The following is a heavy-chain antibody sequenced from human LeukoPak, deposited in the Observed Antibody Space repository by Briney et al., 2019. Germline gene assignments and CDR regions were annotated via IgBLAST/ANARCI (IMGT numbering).Heavy chain of an antibody. Sequence: PGGSLRLSCAASGSTFSSYAMRWVRQAPGKGLECVALITYDGYYKYYSDSVKGRFTISSDTSKNTLYLQMNSLRAEDTAVYYCARDLSPVVRASPMGYWGQGTLVTVSS. D-gene: IGHD3-10*01. CDR1: GSTFSSYA. CDR3: ARDLSPVVRASPMGY. V-gene: IGHV3-30*03. CDR2: ITYDGYYK. J-gene: IGHJ4*02.